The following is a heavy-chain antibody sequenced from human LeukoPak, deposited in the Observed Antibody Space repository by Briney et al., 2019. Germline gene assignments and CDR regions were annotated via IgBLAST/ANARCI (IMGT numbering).Heavy chain of an antibody. D-gene: IGHD3-3*01. Sequence: PSETLSLTCTVSGGSISSHYWSWVRQTPGKGLEWIGHIYHSGNTKYNSALKGRVTISDDASKNQFSLRLSSVTAADTAVYFCARGYDFWSGVMSDAFDIWGQGTKVTVSS. V-gene: IGHV4-59*11. CDR3: ARGYDFWSGVMSDAFDI. J-gene: IGHJ3*02. CDR1: GGSISSHY. CDR2: IYHSGNT.